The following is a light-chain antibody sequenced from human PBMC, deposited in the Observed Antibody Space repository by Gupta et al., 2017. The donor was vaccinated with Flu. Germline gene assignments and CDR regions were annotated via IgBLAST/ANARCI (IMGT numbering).Light chain of an antibody. Sequence: QSLLTQPPPSSGPPGQRVTISCSGSNSNIGRNTLSWYQQLPGAAPKLIIHNDNQRPSGVPVRFSGSKAGTSASLTISGPQSEDEGDFYCATWDDSLNGPVFGGGTRVTVL. CDR2: NDN. J-gene: IGLJ3*02. CDR1: NSNIGRNT. CDR3: ATWDDSLNGPV. V-gene: IGLV1-44*01.